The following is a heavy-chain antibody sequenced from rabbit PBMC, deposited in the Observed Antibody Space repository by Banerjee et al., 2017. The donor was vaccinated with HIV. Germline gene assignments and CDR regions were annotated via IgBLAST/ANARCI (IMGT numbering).Heavy chain of an antibody. CDR3: ARDYVGYIGYGYYFNL. CDR2: IGSNNGIT. D-gene: IGHD6-1*01. V-gene: IGHV1S43*01. Sequence: QEQLEESGGDLVQPEGSLTLTCKASGLDFSSTYWICWVRQAPGKGLEWIACIGSNNGITWYANWVSGRFTISRSTSLSTVTLQMTSLTAADTATYFCARDYVGYIGYGYYFNLWGPGTLVTVS. J-gene: IGHJ4*01. CDR1: GLDFSSTYW.